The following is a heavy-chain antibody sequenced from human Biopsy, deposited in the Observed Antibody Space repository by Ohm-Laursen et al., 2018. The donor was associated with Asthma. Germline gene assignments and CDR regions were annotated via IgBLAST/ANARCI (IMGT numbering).Heavy chain of an antibody. Sequence: RSLRLSCTASGFTFKAYGIHWVRQAPGKGLEWVAVMSCEESVQYFADSVKGRFTFSRDNSKNTLYLQMNSLRAEDSAVYYCARDFGCGSYFVGTTFDYWGPGALVTVSS. V-gene: IGHV3-30*03. CDR3: ARDFGCGSYFVGTTFDY. J-gene: IGHJ4*02. CDR2: MSCEESVQ. CDR1: GFTFKAYG. D-gene: IGHD1-26*01.